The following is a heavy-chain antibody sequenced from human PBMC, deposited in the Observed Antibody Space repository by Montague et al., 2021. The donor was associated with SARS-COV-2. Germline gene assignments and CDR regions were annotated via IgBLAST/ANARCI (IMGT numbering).Heavy chain of an antibody. J-gene: IGHJ6*02. CDR3: ARHTPRMTVARGGLDV. V-gene: IGHV4-61*02. CDR2: IYPSGST. CDR1: GGSITSGSYY. D-gene: IGHD3-10*01. Sequence: TLSLTCTVSGGSITSGSYYWSWIRPPAGKGLEWIGRIYPSGSTHYSPSLKSRLTISLATSKNQLSLTQSSVTAAATAVYYCARHTPRMTVARGGLDVWGQGTTVSVSS.